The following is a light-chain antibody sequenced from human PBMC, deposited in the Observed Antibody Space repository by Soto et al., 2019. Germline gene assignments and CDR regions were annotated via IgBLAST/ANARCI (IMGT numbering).Light chain of an antibody. CDR1: QGISSY. J-gene: IGKJ1*01. V-gene: IGKV1-9*01. CDR3: QQLNTYPPWT. CDR2: AAS. Sequence: DIQLTQSPSFLSASVGDRVTITFLASQGISSYLAWYQQKPGKAPELLIYAASTLQSGVPSRFSGSGSGTDFTLTISSLQPEDSATYYCQQLNTYPPWTFGQGTKVDI.